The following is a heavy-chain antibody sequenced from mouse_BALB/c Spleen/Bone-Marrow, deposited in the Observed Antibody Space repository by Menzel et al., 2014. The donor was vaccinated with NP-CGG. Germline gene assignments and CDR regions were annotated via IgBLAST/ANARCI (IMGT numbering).Heavy chain of an antibody. D-gene: IGHD1-1*01. V-gene: IGHV4-1*02. J-gene: IGHJ3*01. CDR3: ARLSYYGRFAY. CDR1: GFDFSRYW. Sequence: DVQLVESGGGLVQPGGSLKLSCAASGFDFSRYWMSWVRQAPGKGLEWIGEINPDSSTINYAPSLKDKFILSRDNAKNTLYLQMSKVRSDDTALYYCARLSYYGRFAYWGQGTLVTVSA. CDR2: INPDSSTI.